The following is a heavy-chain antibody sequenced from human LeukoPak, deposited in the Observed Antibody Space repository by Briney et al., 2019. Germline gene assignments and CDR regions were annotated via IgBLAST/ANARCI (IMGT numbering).Heavy chain of an antibody. V-gene: IGHV4-61*02. J-gene: IGHJ5*02. CDR1: GGSISSASYY. Sequence: SQTLSLTRTVSGGSISSASYYWSWIRQPAGKGLEWIGRFYTSGSTNYNPSLKSRVTISVDTSKNQFSLKLSSVTAADTAVYYCARSHYCTGGSCYSAIWFDPWGQGTLVTVSS. CDR2: FYTSGST. D-gene: IGHD2-15*01. CDR3: ARSHYCTGGSCYSAIWFDP.